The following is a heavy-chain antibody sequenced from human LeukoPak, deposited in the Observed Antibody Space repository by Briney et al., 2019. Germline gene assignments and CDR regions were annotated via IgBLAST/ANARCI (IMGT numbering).Heavy chain of an antibody. V-gene: IGHV4-61*02. Sequence: SETLSLTCTVSGGSLSSGSDYWSWIRQPAGKGLEWIGRIYTSRSTNYNPSLKSRVTMSVDTSKNQLSLKLSSVTAADTAVYYCARALNYDFWSGFHYWGQGTLVTVSS. CDR2: IYTSRST. CDR3: ARALNYDFWSGFHY. D-gene: IGHD3-3*01. CDR1: GGSLSSGSDY. J-gene: IGHJ4*02.